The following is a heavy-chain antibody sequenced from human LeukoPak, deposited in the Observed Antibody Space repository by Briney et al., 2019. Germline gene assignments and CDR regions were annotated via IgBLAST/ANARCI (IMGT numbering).Heavy chain of an antibody. CDR2: ISSYNGNT. J-gene: IGHJ5*02. CDR1: GYTFTSYG. D-gene: IGHD3-3*01. Sequence: ASVKVSCKASGYTFTSYGISWVRPAPGQGLDWMGWISSYNGNTNYAQKLQGRVTMTTDTSTSTAYMELRSLRSDDTAVYYCARVGYDFWSGYPQRFDPWGQGTLVTVSS. V-gene: IGHV1-18*01. CDR3: ARVGYDFWSGYPQRFDP.